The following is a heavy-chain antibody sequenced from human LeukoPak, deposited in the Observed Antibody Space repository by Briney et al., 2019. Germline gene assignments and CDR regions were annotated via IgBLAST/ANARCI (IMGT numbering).Heavy chain of an antibody. D-gene: IGHD5-12*01. CDR2: IYTSGST. CDR3: ARFSVALPRGDYGMDV. V-gene: IGHV4-4*07. J-gene: IGHJ6*04. Sequence: SETLSLTCTVSGGSISSYYWSWIRQPAGKGLEWIGRIYTSGSTNYNPSLKSRVTMSVDTSKNQFSLKLSSVTAADTAMYYCARFSVALPRGDYGMDVWGKGTTVTVSS. CDR1: GGSISSYY.